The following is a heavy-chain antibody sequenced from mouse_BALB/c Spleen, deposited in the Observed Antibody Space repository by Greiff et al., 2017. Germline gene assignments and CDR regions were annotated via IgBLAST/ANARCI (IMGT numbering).Heavy chain of an antibody. Sequence: LKQPGSELVRPGASVKLSCKASGYTFTSYWMHWVKQRPGQGLEWIGNIYPGSGSTNYDEKFKSKATLTVDTSSSTAYMQLSSLTSEDSAVYYCTRGGDGYYFYAMDYWGQGTSVTVSS. D-gene: IGHD2-3*01. V-gene: IGHV1S22*01. CDR1: GYTFTSYW. CDR3: TRGGDGYYFYAMDY. CDR2: IYPGSGST. J-gene: IGHJ4*01.